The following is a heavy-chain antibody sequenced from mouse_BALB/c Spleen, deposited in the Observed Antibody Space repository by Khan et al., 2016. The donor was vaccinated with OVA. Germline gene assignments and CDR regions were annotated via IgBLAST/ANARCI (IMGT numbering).Heavy chain of an antibody. CDR2: INTYTGEP. V-gene: IGHV9-1*02. CDR3: ARISSYWYSDV. D-gene: IGHD6-2*01. Sequence: QIQLVQSGPELKKPGETVKISCKASGYTFTNYGMNWVKQAPGKGLKWMGWINTYTGEPTYADDFQGRFVFSLETSASTAYLQISNLKNEDITTYFCARISSYWYSDVWGAGTTVTVSS. CDR1: GYTFTNYG. J-gene: IGHJ1*01.